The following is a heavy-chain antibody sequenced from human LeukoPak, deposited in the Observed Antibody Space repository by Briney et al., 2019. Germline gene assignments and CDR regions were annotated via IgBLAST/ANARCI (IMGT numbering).Heavy chain of an antibody. CDR2: INSNSGGI. V-gene: IGHV1-2*02. CDR3: ARRRVTNAFDI. Sequence: GASVTVSCKASGYTFTDYYMHWVRQAPGQGLEWVGWINSNSGGINYAQKFQGRVTMTRDTSISTAYMELSRLRSDDTAVYYCARRRVTNAFDIWGQGTMVTVSS. CDR1: GYTFTDYY. J-gene: IGHJ3*02. D-gene: IGHD3-10*01.